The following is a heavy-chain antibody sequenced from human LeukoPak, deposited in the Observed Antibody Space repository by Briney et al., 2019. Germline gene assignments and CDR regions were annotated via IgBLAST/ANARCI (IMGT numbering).Heavy chain of an antibody. CDR1: GFTFSSYA. D-gene: IGHD3-10*01. CDR2: ISGSGGST. Sequence: GGSLRLSCAASGFTFSSYAMSWVRQAPGKGLEWVSAISGSGGSTYYADSVKGRFTISRDNSKNTLYLQMNSLRAEDTAVYYCARDRLGYGSGSYYNVPWFDPWGQGTLVTVSS. CDR3: ARDRLGYGSGSYYNVPWFDP. J-gene: IGHJ5*02. V-gene: IGHV3-23*01.